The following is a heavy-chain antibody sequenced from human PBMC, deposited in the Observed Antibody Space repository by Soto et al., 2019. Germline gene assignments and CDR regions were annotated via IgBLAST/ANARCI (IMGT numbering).Heavy chain of an antibody. V-gene: IGHV3-66*01. CDR1: GFTVSSNY. CDR2: IYSGGTT. CDR3: ARNGDSSDYRGWFDP. J-gene: IGHJ5*02. Sequence: EVQLVESGGGLVQPGGSLRLSCAASGFTVSSNYMSWVRQAPGKGLEWVSVIYSGGTTYYAESVKGRFTISRDNSKNTLYLQMNSLRAEDTAVYYCARNGDSSDYRGWFDPWGKGTLFTVSS. D-gene: IGHD3-22*01.